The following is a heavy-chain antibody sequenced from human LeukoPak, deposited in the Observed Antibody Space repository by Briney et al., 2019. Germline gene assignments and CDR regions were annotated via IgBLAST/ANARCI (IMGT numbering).Heavy chain of an antibody. V-gene: IGHV3-15*05. D-gene: IGHD1-26*01. CDR3: LIFPGR. Sequence: GGSLRLSCAASGFSVINAWMSWVRQAPGQGLEWVGRIKSRADGGTTGYAAPVEGKFSISRDDSENTLYLQMNSLQIDDTALYYCLIFPGRWGQGTLVTVSS. J-gene: IGHJ4*02. CDR2: IKSRADGGTT. CDR1: GFSVINAW.